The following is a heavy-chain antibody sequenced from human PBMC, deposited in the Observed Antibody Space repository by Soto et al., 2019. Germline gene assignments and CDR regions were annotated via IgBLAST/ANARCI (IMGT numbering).Heavy chain of an antibody. CDR3: ARSAKKTWLPDF. V-gene: IGHV1-3*01. Sequence: SGKVSCKASAFSFIDYSILWVRQAPGQSLEWLGWINAGNGNTKYSHKFQDRVTITSDTSATTTYMELRSLSSEDTAVFYCARSAKKTWLPDFWGQGTLVTVSS. D-gene: IGHD5-12*01. CDR2: INAGNGNT. J-gene: IGHJ1*01. CDR1: AFSFIDYS.